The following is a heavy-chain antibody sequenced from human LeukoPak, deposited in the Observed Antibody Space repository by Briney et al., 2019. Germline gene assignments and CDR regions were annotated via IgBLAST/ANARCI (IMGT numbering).Heavy chain of an antibody. J-gene: IGHJ4*02. V-gene: IGHV4-34*01. Sequence: PSETLSLTCVVYGGSFSGNYWSWIRQPPGKGLEWIGEINNSGSTNYNPSLKSRVTISVDTSKNQFSLKVSSVTAADTPVYYCARGYNRGSYYNYWGQGTLVTVSS. D-gene: IGHD1-26*01. CDR3: ARGYNRGSYYNY. CDR1: GGSFSGNY. CDR2: INNSGST.